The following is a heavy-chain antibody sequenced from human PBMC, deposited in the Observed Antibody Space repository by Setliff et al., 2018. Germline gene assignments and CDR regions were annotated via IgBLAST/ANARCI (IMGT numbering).Heavy chain of an antibody. CDR3: ARDLDVEYNSAWYDAFDI. D-gene: IGHD6-19*01. CDR2: ISTSSTYI. CDR1: GFTFSSYS. J-gene: IGHJ3*02. Sequence: PGGSLRLSCAASGFTFSSYSMNWVRQAPGKGLEWVSSISTSSTYIYYADSVKGRFTISRDNDKNSLYLQMNSLRAEDTAVYYCARDLDVEYNSAWYDAFDIWGQGTMVTVSS. V-gene: IGHV3-21*01.